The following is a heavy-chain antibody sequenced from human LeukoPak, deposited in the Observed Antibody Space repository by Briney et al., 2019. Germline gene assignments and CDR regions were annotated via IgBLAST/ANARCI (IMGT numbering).Heavy chain of an antibody. CDR3: GDTDCSSTSCLDY. J-gene: IGHJ4*02. V-gene: IGHV1-69*13. CDR2: IIPIFGTA. D-gene: IGHD2-2*01. Sequence: SVKVSCKASGGTFSSYAISWVRQAPGQGLEWMGGIIPIFGTANYAQKFQGRVTITADESTSTAYMELSSLRSEDTAVYYCGDTDCSSTSCLDYWGQGTLVTVSS. CDR1: GGTFSSYA.